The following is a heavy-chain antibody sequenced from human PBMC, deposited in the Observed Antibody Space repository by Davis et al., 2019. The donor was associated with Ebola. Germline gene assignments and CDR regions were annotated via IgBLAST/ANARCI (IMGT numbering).Heavy chain of an antibody. CDR1: GYTFTSYA. CDR3: ARATIVATNY. V-gene: IGHV1-3*01. D-gene: IGHD5-12*01. CDR2: INAGNGNT. J-gene: IGHJ4*02. Sequence: AASVKVSCKASGYTFTSYAMHWVRQAPGQRLEWMGWINAGNGNTKYSQKLQGRVTMTTDTSTSTAYMELRSLRSDDTAVYYCARATIVATNYWGQGTLVTVSS.